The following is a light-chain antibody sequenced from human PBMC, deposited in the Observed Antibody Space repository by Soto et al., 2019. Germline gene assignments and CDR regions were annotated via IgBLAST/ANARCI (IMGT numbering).Light chain of an antibody. J-gene: IGKJ2*01. CDR1: QSVSSGN. V-gene: IGKV3-20*01. CDR3: QQYGSSLPYT. Sequence: EIVLTQSPGTLSLSPGERATLSCRASQSVSSGNLAWYQQKPGQAPRLLIYAAFSRATDIPDRFSGSGSATDFTLTISRQEPEDFAVYYCQQYGSSLPYTFGQGTNLEIK. CDR2: AAF.